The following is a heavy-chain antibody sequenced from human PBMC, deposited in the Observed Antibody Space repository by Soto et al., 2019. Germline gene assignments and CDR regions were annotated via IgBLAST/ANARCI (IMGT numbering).Heavy chain of an antibody. J-gene: IGHJ6*02. CDR1: GFTFSSYG. CDR2: ISYDGSNK. V-gene: IGHV3-30*18. D-gene: IGHD3-10*01. CDR3: AKGSMVSLSGMDV. Sequence: PGGSLRLSCAASGFTFSSYGMHWVRQAPGKGLEWVAVISYDGSNKYYADSVKGRFTISRDNSKNTLYLQMNSLRAEDTAVYYCAKGSMVSLSGMDVWGQGTTVTVSS.